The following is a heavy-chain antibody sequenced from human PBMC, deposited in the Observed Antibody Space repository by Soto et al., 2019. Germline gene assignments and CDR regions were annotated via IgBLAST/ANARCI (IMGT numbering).Heavy chain of an antibody. CDR1: GGSISGTCCY. Sequence: PSETLSLTCTVSGGSISGTCCYWAWMCQTKGKGLEWIGTLSYRGGHSHNLHIQDRVTIYADTSQNQLSLRLDSVTAADTASYFGATLFCGITGTPGRHRGCFDPWGQGTSVTVSS. CDR3: ATLFCGITGTPGRHRGCFDP. V-gene: IGHV4-39*01. CDR2: LSYRGGH. D-gene: IGHD1-20*01. J-gene: IGHJ5*02.